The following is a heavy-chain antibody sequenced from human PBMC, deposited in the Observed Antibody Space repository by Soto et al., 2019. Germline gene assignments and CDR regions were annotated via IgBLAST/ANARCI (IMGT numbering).Heavy chain of an antibody. D-gene: IGHD3-3*01. Sequence: ASVKVSCKASGYTFTSYDINWVRQATGQGLEWMGWMNPNSGNTGYAQKFQGRVTTTRNTSISIAYMELSSLRSEDTAVYYCARVVRGYDFWSGYPEGTDYWGQGTLVTVSS. J-gene: IGHJ4*02. CDR3: ARVVRGYDFWSGYPEGTDY. V-gene: IGHV1-8*01. CDR2: MNPNSGNT. CDR1: GYTFTSYD.